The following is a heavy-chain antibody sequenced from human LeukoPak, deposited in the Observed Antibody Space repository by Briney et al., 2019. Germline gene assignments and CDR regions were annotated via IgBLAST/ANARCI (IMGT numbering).Heavy chain of an antibody. CDR3: ARNNINYVILTGYSSTNWFDP. CDR1: GGSISSGDYS. J-gene: IGHJ5*02. Sequence: SQTLSLTCAVSGGSISSGDYSWRWIRQPPGKGLEWIAYIYHSGSTYYNPSLKSRVTISVDRSKNQFSLKLSSVTAADTAVYYCARNNINYVILTGYSSTNWFDPWGQGTLVTVSS. CDR2: IYHSGST. D-gene: IGHD3-9*01. V-gene: IGHV4-30-2*01.